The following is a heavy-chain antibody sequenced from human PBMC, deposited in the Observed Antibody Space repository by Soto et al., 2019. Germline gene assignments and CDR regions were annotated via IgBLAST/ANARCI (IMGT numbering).Heavy chain of an antibody. J-gene: IGHJ4*02. CDR2: FDPEDGET. CDR3: ATEDYSSNWSFDY. D-gene: IGHD6-13*01. V-gene: IGHV1-24*01. CDR1: GYSLTELS. Sequence: GASVKVSCKVSGYSLTELSMHWVRQAPGKGLEWMGGFDPEDGETIYAQKFQGRVTMTEDTSTETAYMELSSLRSEDTAVYYCATEDYSSNWSFDYWGQGTLVTVYS.